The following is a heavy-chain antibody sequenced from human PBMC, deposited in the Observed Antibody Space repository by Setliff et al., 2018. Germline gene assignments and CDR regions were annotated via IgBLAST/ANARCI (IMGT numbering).Heavy chain of an antibody. J-gene: IGHJ4*02. CDR2: IIPVLDIT. CDR3: ASNIHGYGHRRLDY. V-gene: IGHV1-69*02. D-gene: IGHD5-18*01. Sequence: SVKVSCKASGYTFTSHYMHWVRQAPGLGLEWMGRIIPVLDITRYSQKFQGRVTITADESTSTAYMELSSLRSEDTAVYYCASNIHGYGHRRLDYWGQGTLVTVSS. CDR1: GYTFTSHY.